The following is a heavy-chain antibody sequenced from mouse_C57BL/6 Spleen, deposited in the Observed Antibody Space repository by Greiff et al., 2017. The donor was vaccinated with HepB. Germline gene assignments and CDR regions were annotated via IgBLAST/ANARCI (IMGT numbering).Heavy chain of an antibody. D-gene: IGHD1-1*01. CDR3: ASGGTFYGY. V-gene: IGHV1-42*01. CDR2: INPSTGGT. J-gene: IGHJ2*01. CDR1: GYSFTGYY. Sequence: VQLQQSGPELVKPGASVKISCKASGYSFTGYYMNWVKQSPEKSLEWIGEINPSTGGTTYNQKFKAKATLTVDKSSSTAYLQLKSLTSEDSAVYYCASGGTFYGYWGQGTTLTVSS.